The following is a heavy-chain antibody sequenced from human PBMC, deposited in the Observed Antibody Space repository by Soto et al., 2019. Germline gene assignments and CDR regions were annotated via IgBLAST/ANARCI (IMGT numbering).Heavy chain of an antibody. Sequence: GGSLRLSCAASGFTFSSYSMNWVRQAPGKGLEWVSSISSSSSYIYYADSVKGRFTISRDNAKNSLYLQMNSLRAEDTAVYYCASSHDSSGYPRTFQHWGQGTLVTVSS. V-gene: IGHV3-21*01. CDR2: ISSSSSYI. CDR3: ASSHDSSGYPRTFQH. CDR1: GFTFSSYS. D-gene: IGHD3-22*01. J-gene: IGHJ1*01.